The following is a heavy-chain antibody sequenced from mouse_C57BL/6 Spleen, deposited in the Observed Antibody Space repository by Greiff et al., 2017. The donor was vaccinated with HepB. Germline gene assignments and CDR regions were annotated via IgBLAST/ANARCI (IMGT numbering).Heavy chain of an antibody. D-gene: IGHD1-1*01. Sequence: QVQLKESGAELARPGASVKMSCKASGYTFTSYTMHWVKQRPGQGLEWIGYINPSSGYTKYNQKFKDKATLTADKSSSTADMQLSSLTSEDYAVYYCARSGSRYYAMDYWGQGTSVTVSS. V-gene: IGHV1-4*01. CDR3: ARSGSRYYAMDY. CDR1: GYTFTSYT. J-gene: IGHJ4*01. CDR2: INPSSGYT.